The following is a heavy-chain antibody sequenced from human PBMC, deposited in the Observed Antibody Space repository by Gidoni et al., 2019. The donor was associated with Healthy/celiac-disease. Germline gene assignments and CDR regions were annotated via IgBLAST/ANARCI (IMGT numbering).Heavy chain of an antibody. CDR3: ANRAYYYGSGTVGN. D-gene: IGHD3-10*01. CDR1: GGSFSGYY. J-gene: IGHJ4*02. V-gene: IGHV4-34*01. Sequence: QVQLQQWGAGLLKPSETLSLTCAVYGGSFSGYYWSWIRQPPGKGLEWIGEINHSGSTNYNPSLKSRVTISVDTSKNQFSLKLSSVTAADTAVYYCANRAYYYGSGTVGNWGQGTLVTVSS. CDR2: INHSGST.